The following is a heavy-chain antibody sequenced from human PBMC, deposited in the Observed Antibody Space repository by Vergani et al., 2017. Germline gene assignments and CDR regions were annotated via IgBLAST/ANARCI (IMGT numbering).Heavy chain of an antibody. J-gene: IGHJ4*02. V-gene: IGHV1-2*02. Sequence: QVQLVQSGAEVKKPGASVKVSCKASGYTFTGYYMHWVRQAPGQGLEWMGWINPNSGGTNYAQKFQGRVTMTRDTSISTAYMELSRPRSDDTAVYYCARGGPEYSYGLIFLDYWGQGTLVTVSS. CDR2: INPNSGGT. D-gene: IGHD5-18*01. CDR3: ARGGPEYSYGLIFLDY. CDR1: GYTFTGYY.